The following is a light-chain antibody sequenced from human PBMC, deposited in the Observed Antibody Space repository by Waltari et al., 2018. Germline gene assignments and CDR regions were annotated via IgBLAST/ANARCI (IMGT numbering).Light chain of an antibody. J-gene: IGKJ2*03. CDR2: KTS. V-gene: IGKV1-5*03. CDR3: QQYNSAPHS. Sequence: DIQMTQSPSPLSASVGDRVTITCRASQGISSWLAWYQQKPGKAPNLLIYKTSSLQSGVPSRFSGSGSGTDFTLTISSLQPEDFATYYCQQYNSAPHSFGQGTKVEIK. CDR1: QGISSW.